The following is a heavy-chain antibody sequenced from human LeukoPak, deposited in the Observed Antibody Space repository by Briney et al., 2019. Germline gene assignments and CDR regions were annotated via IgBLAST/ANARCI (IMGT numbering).Heavy chain of an antibody. CDR2: INPNGGDT. Sequence: ASAKVSCKASEYTFTGYYIHWVRQAPGQGLEWMGRINPNGGDTIYVQDFQGRVTMTKDTSISTAYMELGSLRSDDTAVYYCARDLASTPHWELDYWGQGTLVTVSS. CDR1: EYTFTGYY. CDR3: ARDLASTPHWELDY. V-gene: IGHV1-2*06. D-gene: IGHD1-26*01. J-gene: IGHJ4*02.